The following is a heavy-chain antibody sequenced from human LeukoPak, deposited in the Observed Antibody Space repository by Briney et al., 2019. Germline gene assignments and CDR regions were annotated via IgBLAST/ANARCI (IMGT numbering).Heavy chain of an antibody. V-gene: IGHV3-30-3*01. Sequence: GRSLRLSCAASGFTLSSYAMHWVRQAPGKGLEWVAVISYDGSNKYYADSVKGRFTISRDNSKNTLYLQMNSLRAEDTAVYYCARDRAARPSRYYYGMDVWGQGTTVTVSS. CDR2: ISYDGSNK. CDR3: ARDRAARPSRYYYGMDV. CDR1: GFTLSSYA. J-gene: IGHJ6*02. D-gene: IGHD6-6*01.